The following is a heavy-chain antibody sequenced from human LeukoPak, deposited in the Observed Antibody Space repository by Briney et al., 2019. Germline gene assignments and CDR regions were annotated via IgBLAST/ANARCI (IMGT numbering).Heavy chain of an antibody. J-gene: IGHJ4*02. V-gene: IGHV3-23*01. D-gene: IGHD3-22*01. CDR1: GFTFNTYA. CDR2: ISGRGGST. Sequence: GGSLRLSCAASGFTFNTYAMSWVRQAPGKGLEWVSTISGRGGSTYYADSVKGRFTISRDNAKNSLYLQMNSLRAEDTALYYCAKGGPTYYYDSSGYPFDYWGQGTLVTVSS. CDR3: AKGGPTYYYDSSGYPFDY.